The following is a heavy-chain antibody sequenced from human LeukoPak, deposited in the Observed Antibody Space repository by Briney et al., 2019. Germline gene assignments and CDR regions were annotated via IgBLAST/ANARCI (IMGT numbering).Heavy chain of an antibody. D-gene: IGHD2-8*01. CDR3: ARTNAFDY. CDR1: GGSISSSSYY. V-gene: IGHV4-39*07. J-gene: IGHJ4*02. Sequence: SETLSLTCTVSGGSISSSSYYWGWIRQPPGKGLEWVGSFSPSGATYYNPSLNSRATISRDTSKNQFSLKVTSVTAADTAVYYCARTNAFDYWGQGILVTVSS. CDR2: FSPSGAT.